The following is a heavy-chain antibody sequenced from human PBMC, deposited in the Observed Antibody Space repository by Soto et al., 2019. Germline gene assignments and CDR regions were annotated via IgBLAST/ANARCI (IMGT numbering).Heavy chain of an antibody. CDR3: ARDRLRYNCNDLPDYYYGMDV. Sequence: QVQLVESGGGVVQPGRSLRLSCAASGFTFSSYAMHWVRQAPGKGLEWVAVISYDGSNKYYADSVKGRVTIARDNSKNTLYLQMNSLRAEATAVYDGARDRLRYNCNDLPDYYYGMDVWCQGTTVTVSS. CDR2: ISYDGSNK. D-gene: IGHD1-1*01. V-gene: IGHV3-30-3*01. CDR1: GFTFSSYA. J-gene: IGHJ6*02.